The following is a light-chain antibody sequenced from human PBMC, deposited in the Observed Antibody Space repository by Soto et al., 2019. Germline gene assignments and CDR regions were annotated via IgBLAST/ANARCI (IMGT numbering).Light chain of an antibody. CDR2: GIN. CDR1: SSNIGRNT. CDR3: AAWDDSLNGVV. J-gene: IGLJ2*01. Sequence: QSVLTQPPSASGTPGQRVTISCSGSSSNIGRNTVNWYQQLPGTAPKLLIYGINPRPSGVPDRFSGSKSGTSASLVISGLHSEDEADYHCAAWDDSLNGVVFGGGTKLTVL. V-gene: IGLV1-44*01.